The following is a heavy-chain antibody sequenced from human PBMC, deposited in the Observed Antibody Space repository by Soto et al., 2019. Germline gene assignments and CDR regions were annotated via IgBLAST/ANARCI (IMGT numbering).Heavy chain of an antibody. CDR2: IIPIFGTA. Sequence: QVQLVQSGAEVKKPGSSVKVSCKASGGTFSSYAISWVRQAPGQGLEWMGGIIPIFGTANYAQKFQGRVTITADESTSTAYMELSSLRSEDTAVYYCARMGPFGIVAAGLYYYYGMDVWGQGTTVTVSS. D-gene: IGHD6-13*01. CDR1: GGTFSSYA. CDR3: ARMGPFGIVAAGLYYYYGMDV. J-gene: IGHJ6*02. V-gene: IGHV1-69*01.